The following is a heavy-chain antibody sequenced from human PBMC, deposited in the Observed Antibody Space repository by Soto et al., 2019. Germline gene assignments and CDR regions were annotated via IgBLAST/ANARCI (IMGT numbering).Heavy chain of an antibody. Sequence: QVQLVQSGAEVKKPGSSVKVSCKASGGTFSTYTINWVRQAPGQGLERMGRIIPLLDVTNNAQRFQGRVTITADKSTSTVYMELTSLTSQDTAVYYCARDSGTVGYDDSWGQGTLVTVSS. CDR3: ARDSGTVGYDDS. J-gene: IGHJ4*02. CDR1: GGTFSTYT. D-gene: IGHD3-10*01. V-gene: IGHV1-69*08. CDR2: IIPLLDVT.